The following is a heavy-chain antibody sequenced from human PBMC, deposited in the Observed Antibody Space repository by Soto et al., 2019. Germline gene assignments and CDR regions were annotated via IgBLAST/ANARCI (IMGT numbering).Heavy chain of an antibody. D-gene: IGHD3-9*01. CDR1: GFTFNNFA. J-gene: IGHJ4*02. CDR2: ISSDGDLR. Sequence: EVHLLGSGGDLVKPGGSLRLSCEVSGFTFNNFAMSWVRQSPGKGLEWVSTISSDGDLRHYAESVKGRFTISRDTSKISLFLKTNSLVAEDTALYFCAKVRQRFLDILTGATDFDSWGQGTLVTVSA. CDR3: AKVRQRFLDILTGATDFDS. V-gene: IGHV3-23*01.